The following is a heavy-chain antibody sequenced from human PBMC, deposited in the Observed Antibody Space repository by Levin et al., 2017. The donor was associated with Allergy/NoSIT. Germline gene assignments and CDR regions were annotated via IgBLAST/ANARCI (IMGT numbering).Heavy chain of an antibody. CDR2: ISSSGSTI. Sequence: GESLKISCAASGFTFSDYYMSWIRQAPGKGLEWVSYISSSGSTIYYADSVKGRFTISRDNAKNSLYLQMNSLRAEDTAVYYCASGLAAAGHYYYYGMDVWGQGTTVTVSS. J-gene: IGHJ6*02. CDR1: GFTFSDYY. D-gene: IGHD6-13*01. V-gene: IGHV3-11*01. CDR3: ASGLAAAGHYYYYGMDV.